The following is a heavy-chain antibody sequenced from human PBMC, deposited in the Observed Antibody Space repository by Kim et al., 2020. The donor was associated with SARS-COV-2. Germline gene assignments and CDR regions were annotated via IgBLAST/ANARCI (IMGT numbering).Heavy chain of an antibody. V-gene: IGHV3-33*05. CDR1: GFTFNTYI. CDR2: ISFDDIDT. D-gene: IGHD3-10*01. Sequence: GGSLRLSCAASGFTFNTYIMHWVRQAPGKGLEWVAAISFDDIDTYYADSVKGRFTISRDNSKNTLHLQMNSLRDEDTAVYYCGRRILVRGVTYYVMDVWGQGTTGTVSS. CDR3: GRRILVRGVTYYVMDV. J-gene: IGHJ6*02.